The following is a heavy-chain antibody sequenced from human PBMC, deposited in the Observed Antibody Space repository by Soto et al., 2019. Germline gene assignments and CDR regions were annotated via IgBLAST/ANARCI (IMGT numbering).Heavy chain of an antibody. CDR2: IGTAGDT. J-gene: IGHJ6*02. V-gene: IGHV3-13*01. CDR3: ARVHWSYYGMDV. D-gene: IGHD1-1*01. CDR1: GFTFSSYD. Sequence: GGSLRLSCAASGFTFSSYDMHWVRQATGKGLEWVSAIGTAGDTYYPGSVKGRFTISRENAKNSLYLQMNSLRAEDTAVYYCARVHWSYYGMDVWGQGTTVTVSS.